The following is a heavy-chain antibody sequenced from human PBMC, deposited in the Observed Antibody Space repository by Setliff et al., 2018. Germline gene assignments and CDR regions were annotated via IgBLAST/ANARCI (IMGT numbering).Heavy chain of an antibody. CDR2: IIPIFGTT. CDR1: GGTFSSYG. CDR3: ARANYYDSSGHSVYGMDV. Sequence: SVKVSCKASGGTFSSYGISWVRQAPGQGLEWMGGIIPIFGTTNNAQKFQGRVTITADESTSTAYMELSSLRSEDTAVYYCARANYYDSSGHSVYGMDVWGQGTTVTVSS. J-gene: IGHJ6*02. V-gene: IGHV1-69*13. D-gene: IGHD3-22*01.